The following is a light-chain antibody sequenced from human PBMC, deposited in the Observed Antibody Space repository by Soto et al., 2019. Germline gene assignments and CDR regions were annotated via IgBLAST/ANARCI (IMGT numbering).Light chain of an antibody. CDR2: LNSDGSH. J-gene: IGLJ3*02. Sequence: QPVLTQSPSASAPLGASVKLTCTLSSGHSSYAIAWHQQQPEKGPRFLMKLNSDGSHSKGDRIPDRFSGSSSGAERYLTISSLQSEDEADYYWQTWGTVIRVFGGGTKLTVL. CDR1: SGHSSYA. CDR3: QTWGTVIRV. V-gene: IGLV4-69*01.